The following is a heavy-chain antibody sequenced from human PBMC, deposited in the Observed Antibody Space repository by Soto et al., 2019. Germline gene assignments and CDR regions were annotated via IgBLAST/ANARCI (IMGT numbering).Heavy chain of an antibody. V-gene: IGHV1-69*12. CDR2: IVPIVDTS. J-gene: IGHJ4*02. CDR1: GGTFSSYA. D-gene: IGHD5-12*01. CDR3: VRVVASPGYPGN. Sequence: QVQLVQSGAEVRQPASSVKVSCKTSGGTFSSYAISWVRQAPGQGLEWMGGIVPIVDTSTYAQKFQGRVTIPADESTSTVYMELSSLRSDDTAVYYCVRVVASPGYPGNWGQGTLFTVSS.